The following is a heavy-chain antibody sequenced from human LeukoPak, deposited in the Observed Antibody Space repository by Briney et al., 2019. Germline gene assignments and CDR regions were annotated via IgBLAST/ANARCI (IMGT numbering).Heavy chain of an antibody. CDR3: ARGARYYDSSGYYYY. D-gene: IGHD3-22*01. Sequence: GGSLRLSCAASGSTFSSYGMHWVRQAPGKGLEWVAVIWYDGSNKYYADSVKGRFTISRDNSKNTLYLQMNSLRAEDTAVYYCARGARYYDSSGYYYYWGQGTLVTVSS. V-gene: IGHV3-33*01. CDR2: IWYDGSNK. J-gene: IGHJ4*02. CDR1: GSTFSSYG.